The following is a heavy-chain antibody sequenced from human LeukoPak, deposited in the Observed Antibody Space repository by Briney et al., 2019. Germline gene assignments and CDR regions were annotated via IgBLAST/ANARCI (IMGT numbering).Heavy chain of an antibody. Sequence: QSGVPLRLSCAASGFTLSSYAMSWVRQAPGKGLEWVSAISDTGNTYHADSVKGRFTISRDSSKNTLFLQMNRLRPEDAAVYYCAKAPVTTCRGAFCYPFDYWGLGTLVTVSS. CDR2: ISDTGNT. D-gene: IGHD2-15*01. CDR1: GFTLSSYA. V-gene: IGHV3-23*01. J-gene: IGHJ4*02. CDR3: AKAPVTTCRGAFCYPFDY.